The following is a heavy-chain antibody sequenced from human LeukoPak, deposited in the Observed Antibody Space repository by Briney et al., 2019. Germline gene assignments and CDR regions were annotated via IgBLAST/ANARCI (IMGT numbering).Heavy chain of an antibody. CDR1: SYS. CDR3: ASSTSYYYGSGSFYGMDV. V-gene: IGHV3-21*01. J-gene: IGHJ6*04. Sequence: SYSMKWXRQAPGKGXEWVSXXNSSSSYIYYADSLKGRFTISRDNAKNSLYLRMNSLRAEDTAVYYCASSTSYYYGSGSFYGMDVWGKGTTVTVSS. CDR2: XNSSSSYI. D-gene: IGHD3-10*01.